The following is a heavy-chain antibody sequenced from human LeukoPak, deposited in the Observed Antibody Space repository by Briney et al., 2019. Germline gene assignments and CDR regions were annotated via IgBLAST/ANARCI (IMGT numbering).Heavy chain of an antibody. Sequence: SETVSLPCSVCGRGSISTHYWGWIRPPPGKGLGLIGYMYDSWSTKDNPSLKSRITLSADTSKNQFSLRLSSVTAADTALYYCATIKRGNIYGYFDFWGQGILVTVSS. V-gene: IGHV4-59*11. CDR1: GRGSISTHY. D-gene: IGHD5-18*01. CDR3: ATIKRGNIYGYFDF. J-gene: IGHJ4*02. CDR2: MYDSWST.